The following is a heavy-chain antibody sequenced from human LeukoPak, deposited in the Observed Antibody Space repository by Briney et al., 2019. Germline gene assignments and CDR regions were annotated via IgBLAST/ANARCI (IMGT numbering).Heavy chain of an antibody. CDR3: ARGYCSAGDCYEFDH. CDR2: INPNNGGT. J-gene: IGHJ4*02. CDR1: GYSFTGYY. V-gene: IGHV1-2*02. D-gene: IGHD2-15*01. Sequence: ASVKVSCKASGYSFTGYYMHWVRQAPGQGLEWMGWINPNNGGTNYPQNFRGRVTMTRDTSISTAYMELSRLRSDDTAVYYSARGYCSAGDCYEFDHWGQGTLVTVSS.